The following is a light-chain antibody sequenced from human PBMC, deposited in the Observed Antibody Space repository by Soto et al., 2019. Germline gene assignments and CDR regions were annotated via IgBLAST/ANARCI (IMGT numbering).Light chain of an antibody. CDR3: MQGTHWPWT. J-gene: IGKJ1*01. CDR2: KVS. CDR1: QSLVYSNGNTY. V-gene: IGKV2-30*01. Sequence: DVVMSQSPLSLPVTLGQPASISCRSSQSLVYSNGNTYLNWFQQRPGQSPRRLIYKVSERDSGGPDRFSGSGSGTDFTLTISRVDAEDVAVYYCMQGTHWPWTFGQGTKVEIK.